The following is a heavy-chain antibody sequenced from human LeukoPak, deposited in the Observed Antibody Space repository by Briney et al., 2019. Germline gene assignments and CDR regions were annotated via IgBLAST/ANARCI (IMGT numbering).Heavy chain of an antibody. Sequence: PSETLSLTCAVYGGSFSGYYWSWIRQPPGKGLEWIGEINHSGSTNYNPSLKSRVTISVDTSKNQLSLKLSSVTAADTAVYYCARGFKDIVVVPAAIYANWFDPWGQGTLVTVSS. CDR3: ARGFKDIVVVPAAIYANWFDP. CDR2: INHSGST. J-gene: IGHJ5*02. CDR1: GGSFSGYY. D-gene: IGHD2-2*02. V-gene: IGHV4-34*01.